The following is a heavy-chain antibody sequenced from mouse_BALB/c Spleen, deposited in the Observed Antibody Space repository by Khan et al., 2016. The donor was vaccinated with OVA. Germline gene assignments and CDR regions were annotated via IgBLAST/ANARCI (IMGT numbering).Heavy chain of an antibody. D-gene: IGHD1-1*01. CDR3: ARIYGGDFDD. V-gene: IGHV3-2*02. CDR2: ISYSGNI. J-gene: IGHJ2*01. CDR1: GYSITSDYA. Sequence: EVQLVESGPGLVKPSQSLSLTCTVTGYSITSDYAWNWIRQFPGNKLEWMGYISYSGNIHYNPSLKSRISITRDTSKNQFFLQLNSVTTEDTATYYCARIYGGDFDDWGQGTTLTVSS.